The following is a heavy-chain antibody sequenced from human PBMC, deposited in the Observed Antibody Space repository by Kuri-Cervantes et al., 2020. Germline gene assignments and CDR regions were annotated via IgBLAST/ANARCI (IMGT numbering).Heavy chain of an antibody. J-gene: IGHJ6*02. CDR3: ARAPLYYNGSGADYYYYGMDV. CDR2: IYHSGST. D-gene: IGHD3-10*01. Sequence: LRLSCAVSGGSISSGGYSWSWIRQPPGKGLEWIGYIYHSGSTYYNPSLKSRVTISVDRSKNQFSLKLSSVTAADTAVYYCARAPLYYNGSGADYYYYGMDVWGQGTTVTVSS. CDR1: GGSISSGGYS. V-gene: IGHV4-30-2*01.